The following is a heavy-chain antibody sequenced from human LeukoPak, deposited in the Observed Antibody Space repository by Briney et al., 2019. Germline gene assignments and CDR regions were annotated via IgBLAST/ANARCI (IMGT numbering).Heavy chain of an antibody. D-gene: IGHD3-10*01. CDR1: GGTFSSYA. CDR2: ISGYNGNT. V-gene: IGHV1-18*01. Sequence: GASVKVSCKASGGTFSSYAISWVRQAPGQGLEWMGWISGYNGNTNYAQKLQGRVIMTTDTFTSTAYMELRSLRSDDTAVYYCARRFGELLSGAFDIWGQGTMVTVSS. CDR3: ARRFGELLSGAFDI. J-gene: IGHJ3*02.